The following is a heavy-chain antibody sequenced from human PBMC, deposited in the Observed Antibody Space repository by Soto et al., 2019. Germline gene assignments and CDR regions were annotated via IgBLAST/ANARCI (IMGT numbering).Heavy chain of an antibody. CDR2: ISCDGSNK. J-gene: IGHJ4*02. CDR3: AKDREQQPYGY. V-gene: IGHV3-30*18. Sequence: LRLSCAASGFTFSSYGMHWVRQAPGKGLEWVAVISCDGSNKYYADSVKGRFTISRDNSKNTLYLQMNSLRAEDTAVYYCAKDREQQPYGYWGQGTLVTVSS. CDR1: GFTFSSYG. D-gene: IGHD6-13*01.